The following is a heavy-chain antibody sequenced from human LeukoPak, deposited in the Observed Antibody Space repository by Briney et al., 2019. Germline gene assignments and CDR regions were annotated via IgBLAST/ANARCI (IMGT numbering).Heavy chain of an antibody. Sequence: AGGSLRLSCAASGFAFRDYYMSWIRQAPGKGPEWVAYMTGSGHRIYYADSVKGRFTISRDNTQNSLYLQMNSLRAEDTAVYYCARDPGLYSNGWEYYFDSWGQGTLVTVSS. CDR1: GFAFRDYY. CDR3: ARDPGLYSNGWEYYFDS. D-gene: IGHD6-19*01. V-gene: IGHV3-11*01. CDR2: MTGSGHRI. J-gene: IGHJ4*02.